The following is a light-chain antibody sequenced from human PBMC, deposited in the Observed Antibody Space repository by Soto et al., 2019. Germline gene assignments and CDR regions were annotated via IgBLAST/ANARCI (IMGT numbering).Light chain of an antibody. V-gene: IGLV2-14*01. J-gene: IGLJ1*01. Sequence: QSVLTQPASVSGSPGQSITISCTGTSSDIDAYNYVSWYQQHPGKAPKLMINKVTNRPSGVSYRFSGSKSGNTASLTISALLAEDEADYFCASSTSDSLYVFGTGTKVTVL. CDR1: SSDIDAYNY. CDR2: KVT. CDR3: ASSTSDSLYV.